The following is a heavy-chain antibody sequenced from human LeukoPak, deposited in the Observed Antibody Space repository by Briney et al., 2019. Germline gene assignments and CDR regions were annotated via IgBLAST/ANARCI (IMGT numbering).Heavy chain of an antibody. CDR3: ARDRFSVIGAGPHVN. CDR2: ISYDGSNK. CDR1: GFTFSSYG. Sequence: GRSLRLSCAASGFTFSSYGMHWVRQAPGKGLEWVAVISYDGSNKYYADSVKGRFTISRDNSKNTLYLQMNSLRAEDTAVYYCARDRFSVIGAGPHVNWGQGTLVTVSS. J-gene: IGHJ4*02. D-gene: IGHD1-26*01. V-gene: IGHV3-30*03.